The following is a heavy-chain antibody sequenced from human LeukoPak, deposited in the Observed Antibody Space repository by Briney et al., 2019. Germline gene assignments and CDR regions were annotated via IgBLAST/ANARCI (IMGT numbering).Heavy chain of an antibody. Sequence: PSETLSLTCAVYGGSFSGYYWSWIRQPPGKGLEWIGEINHSGSTNYNPSLKSRVTISVDTSKNQFSLKLSSVTAADTAVYYCARGASMGGRHYLDYWGQGTLVTVSS. J-gene: IGHJ4*02. D-gene: IGHD3-16*01. CDR1: GGSFSGYY. V-gene: IGHV4-34*01. CDR2: INHSGST. CDR3: ARGASMGGRHYLDY.